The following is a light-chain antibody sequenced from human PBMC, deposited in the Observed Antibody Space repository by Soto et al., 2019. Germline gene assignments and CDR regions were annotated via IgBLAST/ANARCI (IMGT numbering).Light chain of an antibody. CDR3: QRIT. Sequence: PGERATLSCRASETIRGLLAWYQQRPGQPPRLLIYGASNRATGIPDRFSGSGSGTDFTLTISRLEPEDSAVYYCQRITFGQGTRLEIK. CDR2: GAS. V-gene: IGKV3-11*01. CDR1: ETIRGL. J-gene: IGKJ5*01.